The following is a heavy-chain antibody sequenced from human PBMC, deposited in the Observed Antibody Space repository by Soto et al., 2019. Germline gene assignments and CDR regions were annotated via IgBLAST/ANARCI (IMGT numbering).Heavy chain of an antibody. CDR2: INAGNGNT. D-gene: IGHD2-21*02. CDR1: GYTFTSYA. V-gene: IGHV1-3*01. J-gene: IGHJ4*02. Sequence: ASVKVSCKASGYTFTSYAMHWVRQAPGQRLEWMGWINAGNGNTKYSQKFQGRVTITRDTSASTAYMELSSLRSEDTAVYYCARSIVVVTALDYWGQGTLVTXSS. CDR3: ARSIVVVTALDY.